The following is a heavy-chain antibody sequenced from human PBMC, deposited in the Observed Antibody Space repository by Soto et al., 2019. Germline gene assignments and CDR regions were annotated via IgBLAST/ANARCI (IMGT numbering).Heavy chain of an antibody. CDR1: GYTFTSYD. D-gene: IGHD6-19*01. CDR2: MNPNSGNT. CDR3: ARGGAVAGYCYYGMDV. Sequence: ASVKVSCKASGYTFTSYDINWVRQATGQGLEWMGWMNPNSGNTGYAQKFQGRVTMTRNTSISTAYMELSSLRSEDTAVYYCARGGAVAGYCYYGMDVWGQGTTVTVSS. J-gene: IGHJ6*02. V-gene: IGHV1-8*01.